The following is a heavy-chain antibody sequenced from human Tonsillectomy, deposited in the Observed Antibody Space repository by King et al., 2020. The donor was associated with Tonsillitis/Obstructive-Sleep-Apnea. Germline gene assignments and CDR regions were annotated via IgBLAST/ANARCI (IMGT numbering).Heavy chain of an antibody. J-gene: IGHJ5*02. CDR2: IYPGDSDT. CDR1: GFRFTNYW. D-gene: IGHD2-2*01. Sequence: QLVQSGAEVKKAGDSLKISCKTSGFRFTNYWIAWVRQVPGKGLEWMGVIYPGDSDTKYSPSFQGQVTISVDKSVNTAYLHWSRLKPSETAIYYCARLGYCNSASCLNWFDPWGQGTHVTVSS. V-gene: IGHV5-51*01. CDR3: ARLGYCNSASCLNWFDP.